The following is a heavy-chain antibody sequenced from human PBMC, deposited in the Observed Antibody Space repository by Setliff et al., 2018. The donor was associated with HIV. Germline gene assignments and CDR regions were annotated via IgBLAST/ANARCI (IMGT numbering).Heavy chain of an antibody. CDR1: GYSVSSGYY. CDR3: ARGVGIGGNWFDP. Sequence: SETLSLTCAVSGYSVSSGYYWAWIRQAPGKGLQWIGKMYYTGTTDYNPSLSSRVTISQDKSRNQFSLKLTSVTATDTAIYYCARGVGIGGNWFDPWGQGIMVTVS. V-gene: IGHV4-38-2*01. D-gene: IGHD2-15*01. J-gene: IGHJ5*02. CDR2: MYYTGTT.